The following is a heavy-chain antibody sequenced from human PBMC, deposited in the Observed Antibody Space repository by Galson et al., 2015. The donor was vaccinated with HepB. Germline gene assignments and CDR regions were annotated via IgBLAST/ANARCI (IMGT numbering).Heavy chain of an antibody. V-gene: IGHV1-2*04. CDR1: GYTFTGFY. CDR3: ARAAYGDYHDNYFDY. D-gene: IGHD4-17*01. J-gene: IGHJ4*02. CDR2: INPNSGDT. Sequence: SVKVSCKASGYTFTGFYVHWARQAPGQGLEWMGWINPNSGDTNYAQKFQGWVTMTRDTSISTAYMELSRLRSDDTAVYYCARAAYGDYHDNYFDYWGQGTLVTVSS.